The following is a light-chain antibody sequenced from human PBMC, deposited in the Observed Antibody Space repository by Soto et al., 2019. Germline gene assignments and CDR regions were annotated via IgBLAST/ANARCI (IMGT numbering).Light chain of an antibody. V-gene: IGLV2-14*01. CDR3: SSYTSSIL. Sequence: QLVLTQPASVSGSPGQSITISCTGTSSDVGGYKYVAWDQQHPGKAPKLMIYDVSNRPSGVSNRFSGSKSGKAASLTISGLQAEDEADYYCSSYTSSILFGGGTKLTVL. CDR1: SSDVGGYKY. J-gene: IGLJ2*01. CDR2: DVS.